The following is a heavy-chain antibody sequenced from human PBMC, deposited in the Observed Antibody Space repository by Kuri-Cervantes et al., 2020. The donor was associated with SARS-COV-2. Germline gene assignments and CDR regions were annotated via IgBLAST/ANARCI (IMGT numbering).Heavy chain of an antibody. CDR3: ARDQAGTIDY. Sequence: GESLKISCAASGFTFSSYAMHWVRQAPGKGLEWVAVISYDGSNKYYADSVKGRFTISRDNPKNTPYLQMNSLRAEDTAVYYCARDQAGTIDYWGQGTLVTVSS. J-gene: IGHJ4*02. CDR2: ISYDGSNK. D-gene: IGHD1-1*01. CDR1: GFTFSSYA. V-gene: IGHV3-30-3*01.